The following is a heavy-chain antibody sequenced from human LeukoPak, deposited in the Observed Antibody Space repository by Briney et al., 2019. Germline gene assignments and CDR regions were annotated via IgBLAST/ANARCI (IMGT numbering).Heavy chain of an antibody. V-gene: IGHV3-74*03. D-gene: IGHD3-22*01. CDR1: VFTFSNYW. Sequence: GGSLRLSCVASVFTFSNYWMHWVCQAPGEGLVWVSRVGTEGSDPKYADSVKGRFTISRDNAKHTLYLQMSSLRAEDTAVYYCARDLAYDSSGYYSGPYWGQGTVVTVSS. CDR3: ARDLAYDSSGYYSGPY. CDR2: VGTEGSDP. J-gene: IGHJ4*02.